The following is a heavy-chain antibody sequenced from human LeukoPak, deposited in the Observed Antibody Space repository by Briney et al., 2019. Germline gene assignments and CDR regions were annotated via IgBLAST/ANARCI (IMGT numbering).Heavy chain of an antibody. D-gene: IGHD3-3*01. CDR2: INHSGST. V-gene: IGHV4-34*01. CDR1: GGSFSGYY. Sequence: NTSETLSLTCAVYGGSFSGYYWSWIRQPPGKGLEWIGEINHSGSTNYNPSLKSRVTISVDTSKNQFSLKLSSVTAADTAVYYCARARITIFGVGQGAKNWFDPWGQGTLVTVSS. J-gene: IGHJ5*02. CDR3: ARARITIFGVGQGAKNWFDP.